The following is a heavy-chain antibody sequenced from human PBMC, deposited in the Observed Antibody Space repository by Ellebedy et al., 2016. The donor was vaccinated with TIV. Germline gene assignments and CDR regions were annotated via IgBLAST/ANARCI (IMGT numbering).Heavy chain of an antibody. D-gene: IGHD3-10*01. V-gene: IGHV4-34*01. Sequence: GSLRLSXAVYGGSFSGYYWSWIRQPPGKGLEWIGEINHSGSTNYNPSLKSRVTISVDTSKNQFSLKLSSVTAADTAVYYCARVVRGVIIDAFDIWGQGTMVTVSS. CDR2: INHSGST. CDR1: GGSFSGYY. CDR3: ARVVRGVIIDAFDI. J-gene: IGHJ3*02.